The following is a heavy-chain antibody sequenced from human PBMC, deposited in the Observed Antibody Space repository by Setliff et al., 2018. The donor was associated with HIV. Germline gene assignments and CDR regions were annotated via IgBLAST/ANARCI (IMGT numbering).Heavy chain of an antibody. CDR1: GFTFRNYK. J-gene: IGHJ4*02. CDR3: ARGSGWFPFDC. V-gene: IGHV3-48*03. CDR2: ISSSGNTI. D-gene: IGHD6-19*01. Sequence: GGSLRLSCAASGFTFRNYKFNWVRQAPVRGLEWVSSISSSGNTIHYADSVRGRFTISRDNAKNSLYLQMNSLRCEDTAGYYCARGSGWFPFDCWGQGTLVTVSS.